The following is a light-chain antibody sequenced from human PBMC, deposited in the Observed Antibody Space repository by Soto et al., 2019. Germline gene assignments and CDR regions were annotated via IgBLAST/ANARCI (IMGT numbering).Light chain of an antibody. V-gene: IGKV3-15*01. CDR1: QSVSSN. CDR3: QQYNVWPLT. Sequence: EIVMTQSPATLSVSPGERATLSCRASQSVSSNLAWYQQKPGQTPTLLIYVASTRATGIPARFSGSRSGTAFTLTISSLQSEDFAVYYCQQYNVWPLTFGGGTKVEFK. CDR2: VAS. J-gene: IGKJ4*01.